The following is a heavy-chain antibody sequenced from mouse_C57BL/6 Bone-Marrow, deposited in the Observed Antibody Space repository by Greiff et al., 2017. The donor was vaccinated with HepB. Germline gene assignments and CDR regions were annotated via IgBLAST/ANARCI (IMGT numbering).Heavy chain of an antibody. V-gene: IGHV1-61*01. CDR2: IYPSDSET. CDR1: GYTFTSYW. CDR3: ARGPMVTDY. Sequence: QVQLQQPGAELVRPGSSVKLSCKASGYTFTSYWMDWVKQRPGQGLEWIGNIYPSDSETHYNQKFKDKATLNVDKSSSTAYMQLSSLTSEDSAVYYCARGPMVTDYWGQGTTLTVSS. J-gene: IGHJ2*01. D-gene: IGHD2-2*01.